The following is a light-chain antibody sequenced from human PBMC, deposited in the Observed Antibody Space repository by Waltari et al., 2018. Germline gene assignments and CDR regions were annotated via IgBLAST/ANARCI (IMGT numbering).Light chain of an antibody. CDR3: QTWGTAFQGV. V-gene: IGLV4-69*01. J-gene: IGLJ3*02. CDR2: LNRDGSP. Sequence: QPVLTQSPSASASLGASVRLTCTLSSGHSSYAIAWHQQQPEKGPRSVMILNRDGSPHRGDVIPERFAGSSSGAERYLTISRLQSEDEAVYYCQTWGTAFQGVFGGGTKLTVL. CDR1: SGHSSYA.